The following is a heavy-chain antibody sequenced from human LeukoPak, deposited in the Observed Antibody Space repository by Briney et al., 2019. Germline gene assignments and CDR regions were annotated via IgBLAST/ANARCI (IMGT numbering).Heavy chain of an antibody. V-gene: IGHV3-21*01. CDR2: ISSSSSYI. Sequence: PGGSLRLSCAASGFTFSSYWMRWVRQAPGKGLEWVSSISSSSSYIYHADSVKGRFTISRDNAKNSLYLQMNSLRAEDTAVYYCARDRYSSSSGRPLDYWGQGTLVTVSS. D-gene: IGHD6-6*01. CDR3: ARDRYSSSSGRPLDY. J-gene: IGHJ4*02. CDR1: GFTFSSYW.